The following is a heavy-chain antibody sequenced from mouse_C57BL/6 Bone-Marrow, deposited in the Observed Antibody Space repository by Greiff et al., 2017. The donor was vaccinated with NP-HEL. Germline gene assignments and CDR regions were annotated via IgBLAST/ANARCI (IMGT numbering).Heavy chain of an antibody. Sequence: EVKVVESGGGLVQPGGSLKLSCAASGFTFSDYYMYWVRQTPEKRLEWVAYISNGGGSTYYPDTVKGRFTISRDNAKNTLYLQMSRLKSEDTAMYYCARRGYYGNYFIFDYWGQGTTLTVSS. V-gene: IGHV5-12*01. J-gene: IGHJ2*01. CDR1: GFTFSDYY. CDR2: ISNGGGST. CDR3: ARRGYYGNYFIFDY. D-gene: IGHD2-1*01.